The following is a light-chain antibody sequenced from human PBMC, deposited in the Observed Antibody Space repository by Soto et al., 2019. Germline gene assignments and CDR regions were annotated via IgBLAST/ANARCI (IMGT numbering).Light chain of an antibody. CDR3: QKYNSYSWK. CDR1: QSVSSY. V-gene: IGKV3-11*01. Sequence: ELVLTQSPATMSLFPVEIAKLSCRASQSVSSYLAWYQQKPGQAPRLLIYDASNRATGIPARFSGSGSGTDFTLTISSLQPDDFATYYCQKYNSYSWKCGQGHKVAIK. CDR2: DAS. J-gene: IGKJ1*01.